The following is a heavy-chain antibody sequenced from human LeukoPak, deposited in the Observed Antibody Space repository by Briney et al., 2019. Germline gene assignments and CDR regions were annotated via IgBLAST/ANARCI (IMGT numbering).Heavy chain of an antibody. J-gene: IGHJ4*02. CDR2: IYYSGST. CDR1: GASISRHY. V-gene: IGHV4-39*01. D-gene: IGHD2-2*01. Sequence: SETLSLTCVVSGASISRHYWSWIRQPPGKGLEWIGSIYYSGSTYYNPSLKSRVTISVDTSKNQFSLKLSSVTAADTAVYYCARAALGYCSSTSCPYFDYWGQGTLVTVSS. CDR3: ARAALGYCSSTSCPYFDY.